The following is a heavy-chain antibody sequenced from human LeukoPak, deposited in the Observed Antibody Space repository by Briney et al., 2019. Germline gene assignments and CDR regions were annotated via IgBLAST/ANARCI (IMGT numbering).Heavy chain of an antibody. V-gene: IGHV3-48*03. J-gene: IGHJ4*02. CDR3: ARDPPPSPRAYYDSSGPCSY. Sequence: GGSLRLSCAASGFTFSSYEMNWVRQAPGKGLEWVSYISSSGSTIYYADSVKGRFTISRDNAKNSLYLQMNSLRAEDTAVYYCARDPPPSPRAYYDSSGPCSYWGQGTLVTVSS. D-gene: IGHD3-22*01. CDR2: ISSSGSTI. CDR1: GFTFSSYE.